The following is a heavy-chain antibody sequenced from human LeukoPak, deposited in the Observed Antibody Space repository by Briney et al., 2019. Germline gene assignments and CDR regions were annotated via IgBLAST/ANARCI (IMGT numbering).Heavy chain of an antibody. CDR2: IKTDGSST. V-gene: IGHV3-74*01. Sequence: GGSLRLSCAASGFTFSNYGMHWVRQAPGKGLVLVSRIKTDGSSTFYADSVKGRFTISRDNAKNTMYLQMNRLRVEDTAVYYCVSDTALGYCGQGNLVTVSS. D-gene: IGHD5-18*01. J-gene: IGHJ4*02. CDR1: GFTFSNYG. CDR3: VSDTALGY.